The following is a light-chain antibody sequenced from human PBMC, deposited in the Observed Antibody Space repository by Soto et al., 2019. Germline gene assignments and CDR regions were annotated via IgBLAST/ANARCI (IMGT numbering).Light chain of an antibody. CDR3: QQRSNWPIT. J-gene: IGKJ5*01. Sequence: EIVLTQSPATLSLSPGERATLFCRASQSVSSYLAWYQQKPGQAPRLLIHDASTRATGIPARFSGSGSGTDFTHTISSLEPEDFAVYYCQQRSNWPITFGQGTRLEIK. CDR2: DAS. CDR1: QSVSSY. V-gene: IGKV3-11*01.